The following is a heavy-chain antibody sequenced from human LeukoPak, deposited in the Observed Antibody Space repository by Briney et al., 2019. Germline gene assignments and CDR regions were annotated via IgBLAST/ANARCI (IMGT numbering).Heavy chain of an antibody. CDR2: IKQDGSEK. D-gene: IGHD6-13*01. CDR3: ATRSSSWHLNFDY. J-gene: IGHJ4*02. V-gene: IGHV3-7*01. CDR1: GFTFSSYW. Sequence: GGSLRLSCAASGFTFSSYWMSWVRQAPGKGLEWVANIKQDGSEKYYVDSVKGRFTISRDNAENSLYLQMNSLRAEDTAVYYCATRSSSWHLNFDYWGQGTLVTVSS.